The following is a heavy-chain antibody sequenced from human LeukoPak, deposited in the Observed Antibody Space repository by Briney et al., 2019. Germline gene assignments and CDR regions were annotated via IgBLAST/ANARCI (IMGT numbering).Heavy chain of an antibody. D-gene: IGHD3-22*01. J-gene: IGHJ4*02. CDR2: INPSGGGT. CDR3: ATDSSGVHRVSGDY. V-gene: IGHV1-46*01. CDR1: GYTFTSYG. Sequence: ASVKVSCKASGYTFTSYGISWVRQAPGQGLEWMGIINPSGGGTSYAQKFQGRVTITRDTSASTAYMELSSLRSEDTAVYYCATDSSGVHRVSGDYWGQGTLVTVSS.